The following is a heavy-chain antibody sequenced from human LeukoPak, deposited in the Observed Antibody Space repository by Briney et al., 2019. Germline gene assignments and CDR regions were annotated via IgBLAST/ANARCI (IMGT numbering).Heavy chain of an antibody. CDR3: ARRMVTGYNWFDP. CDR2: IYYSGST. J-gene: IGHJ5*02. Sequence: PSQTLSLTCTVSGGSISSGDYYWSWIRQPPGKGLEWIGYIYYSGSTYYNPSLNSRVTISVDTSKNQFSLKLSSVTAADTAVYYCARRMVTGYNWFDPWGQGTLVTVSS. V-gene: IGHV4-30-4*01. D-gene: IGHD2-21*02. CDR1: GGSISSGDYY.